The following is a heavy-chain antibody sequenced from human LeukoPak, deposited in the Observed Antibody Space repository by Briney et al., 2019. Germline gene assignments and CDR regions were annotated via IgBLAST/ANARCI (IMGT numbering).Heavy chain of an antibody. D-gene: IGHD1-26*01. J-gene: IGHJ4*02. CDR1: GGSISSVIYY. V-gene: IGHV4-39*01. CDR3: GRHPGGSYDYFDY. Sequence: PSETLSLTCTVSGGSISSVIYYWGWVRQPPGNGLEWIGSISYSGTTYYNPSLKSRVTISVDTSKNQFSLKLSSVTAADTAVYYCGRHPGGSYDYFDYWGQGTLVTVSS. CDR2: ISYSGTT.